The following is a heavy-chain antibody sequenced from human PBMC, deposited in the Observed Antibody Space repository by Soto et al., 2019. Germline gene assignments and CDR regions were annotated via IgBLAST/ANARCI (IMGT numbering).Heavy chain of an antibody. CDR2: ISSSSSYI. CDR1: GFTFSSYS. CDR3: ASPSTFTYYDFWSGYYHDEYYFDY. D-gene: IGHD3-3*01. J-gene: IGHJ4*02. Sequence: EVQLVESGGGLVKPGGSLRLSCAASGFTFSSYSMNWVRQAPGKGLEWVSSISSSSSYIYYADSVKGRFTISRDNAKNSLYLQMNSLRAEDTAVYYCASPSTFTYYDFWSGYYHDEYYFDYWGQGTLVTVSS. V-gene: IGHV3-21*01.